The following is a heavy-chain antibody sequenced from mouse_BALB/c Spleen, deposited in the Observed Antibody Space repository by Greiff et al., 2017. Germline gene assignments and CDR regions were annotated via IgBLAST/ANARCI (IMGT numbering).Heavy chain of an antibody. Sequence: DVLLVESGGGLVKPGGSLKLSCAASGFAFSSYDMSWVRQTPEKRLEWVAYISSGGGSTYYPDTVKGRFTISRDNTKNTMYLQMSSLKSEDTAMYYCAEHSYEGYPYSMDYWGQGTSVTVSA. J-gene: IGHJ4*01. D-gene: IGHD2-3*01. CDR3: AEHSYEGYPYSMDY. V-gene: IGHV5-12-1*01. CDR2: ISSGGGST. CDR1: GFAFSSYD.